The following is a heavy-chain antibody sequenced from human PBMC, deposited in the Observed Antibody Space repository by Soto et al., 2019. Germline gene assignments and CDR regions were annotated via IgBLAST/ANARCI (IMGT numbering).Heavy chain of an antibody. J-gene: IGHJ3*02. D-gene: IGHD4-17*01. CDR2: ISFDGNNE. CDR3: ARGRGGSYGGNSAHFDI. Sequence: GGSLRLSCAGSGFTFSSYAMHWVRQAPGKGLEWVAVISFDGNNEYYADSVKGRFTISRDSSKNTLFLQMNSLRAEDTAVYYCARGRGGSYGGNSAHFDIWGQGTLVTVSS. CDR1: GFTFSSYA. V-gene: IGHV3-30-3*01.